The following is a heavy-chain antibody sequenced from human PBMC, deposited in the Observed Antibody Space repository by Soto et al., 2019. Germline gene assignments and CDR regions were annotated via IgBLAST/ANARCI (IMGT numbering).Heavy chain of an antibody. V-gene: IGHV4-39*01. Sequence: LSLTCTVSGGSISSSIYYWGWIRQPPGKGLEWIGSIYYSGSTYYNPSLKSRVTISVDTSKNQFSLKLSSVTAADTAVYYCARHKHNYYGSGSLLWYFDYWGQGTLVTVSS. J-gene: IGHJ4*02. CDR2: IYYSGST. CDR1: GGSISSSIYY. CDR3: ARHKHNYYGSGSLLWYFDY. D-gene: IGHD3-10*01.